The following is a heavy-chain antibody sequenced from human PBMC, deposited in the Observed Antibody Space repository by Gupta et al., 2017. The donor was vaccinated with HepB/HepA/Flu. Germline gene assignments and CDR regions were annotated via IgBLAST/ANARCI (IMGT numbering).Heavy chain of an antibody. V-gene: IGHV3-21*01. CDR2: ISSSSSYI. D-gene: IGHD2-15*01. CDR1: GFTFSSYS. Sequence: EVQLVESGGGLVKPGGSLRLSCAASGFTFSSYSMNWVRQAPGKGLEWVSSISSSSSYIYYADSVKGRFTISRDNAKNSLYLQMNSLRAEDTAVYYCARGDIVVVVAATNAFDIWGQGTMVTVSS. CDR3: ARGDIVVVVAATNAFDI. J-gene: IGHJ3*02.